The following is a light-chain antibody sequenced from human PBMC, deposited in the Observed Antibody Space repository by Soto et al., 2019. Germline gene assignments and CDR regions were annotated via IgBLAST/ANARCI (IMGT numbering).Light chain of an antibody. CDR3: QQRTNWPPTWT. CDR2: DAS. J-gene: IGKJ1*01. V-gene: IGKV3-11*01. Sequence: EIVLTQSPATLSLSPGERATLSCRASQSLSSSLAWYQQKPGQAPRLLIYDASTRATGIPARFSGSGSGTDFTLTISGLEPEDFAVYYCQQRTNWPPTWTFGQGTKVEI. CDR1: QSLSSS.